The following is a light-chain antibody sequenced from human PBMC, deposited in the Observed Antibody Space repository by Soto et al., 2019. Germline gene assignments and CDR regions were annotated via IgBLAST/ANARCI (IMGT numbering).Light chain of an antibody. V-gene: IGKV3-20*01. CDR1: QSVSSSH. J-gene: IGKJ4*01. CDR2: GAS. Sequence: IVLPQYPGTLSLSPGERGTLSCRASQSVSSSHLAWYQQKPGQAPRLLIYGASSRATGIPDRFSGSGSGTDFTLTISRLEPEDFAVYYCQQYGRSPLTFGGGTKVDIK. CDR3: QQYGRSPLT.